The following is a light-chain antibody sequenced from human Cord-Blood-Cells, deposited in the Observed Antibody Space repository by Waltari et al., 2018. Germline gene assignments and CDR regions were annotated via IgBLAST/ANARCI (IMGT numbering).Light chain of an antibody. CDR1: QGISNY. CDR3: QKYNSAPQT. CDR2: AAS. J-gene: IGKJ1*01. V-gene: IGKV1-27*01. Sequence: DIQMTQSPSSLSASVGDRVTITCRASQGISNYLAWYQQKPGKVPKLLIYAASTLQSGVPSRFSGSGSGTDFTLTISRLQPEDVATYYCQKYNSAPQTFGQGTKVEIE.